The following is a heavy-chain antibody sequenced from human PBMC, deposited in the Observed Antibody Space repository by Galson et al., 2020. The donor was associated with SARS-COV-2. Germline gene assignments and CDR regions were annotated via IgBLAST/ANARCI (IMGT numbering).Heavy chain of an antibody. V-gene: IGHV3-21*01. CDR2: ISSSSSSYI. CDR1: GFTFSSYS. J-gene: IGHJ5*02. Sequence: TGGSLRLSCAASGFTFSSYSMNWVRQAPGKGLEWVSSISSSSSSYIYYADSVKGRFTISRDNAKNSLYLQMNSLRAEDTAAYYCARDYDILTGYYYNWFDPWGQGTLVTVSS. CDR3: ARDYDILTGYYYNWFDP. D-gene: IGHD3-9*01.